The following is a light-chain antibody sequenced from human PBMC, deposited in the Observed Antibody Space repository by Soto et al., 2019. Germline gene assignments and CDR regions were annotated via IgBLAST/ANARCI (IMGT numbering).Light chain of an antibody. CDR2: GAS. Sequence: IRITQSPSSLSSSFGDRITITFLASQGIVTYLAWYQQKPGKVPNLLIFGASTLYSGVSSRFSGSGSGTDFTLTISSLQPEDVGTYYCQKYDNAPWTFGQGTKVDIK. J-gene: IGKJ1*01. CDR1: QGIVTY. V-gene: IGKV1-27*01. CDR3: QKYDNAPWT.